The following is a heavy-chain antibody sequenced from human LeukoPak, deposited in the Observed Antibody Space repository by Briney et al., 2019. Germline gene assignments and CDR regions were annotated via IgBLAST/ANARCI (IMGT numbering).Heavy chain of an antibody. V-gene: IGHV4-34*01. CDR1: GGSFSGYY. CDR3: ARLTGLAAAAP. D-gene: IGHD6-13*01. CDR2: INHSGST. J-gene: IGHJ5*02. Sequence: SETLSLTCAVYGGSFSGYYWSWIRQPPGKGLEWIGEINHSGSTNYNPSLKSRVTISVDTSKNQFSLKLSSVAAADTAVYYCARLTGLAAAAPWGRGTLVTVSS.